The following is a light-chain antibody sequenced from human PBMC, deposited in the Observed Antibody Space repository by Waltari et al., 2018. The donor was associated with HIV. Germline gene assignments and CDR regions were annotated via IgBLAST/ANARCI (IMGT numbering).Light chain of an antibody. J-gene: IGLJ3*02. CDR2: SNN. CDR3: ATWDDSLNGRV. V-gene: IGLV1-44*01. Sequence: QSVLTQPPSASGTPGQSVTISCSGSSSNIGSNIVNWYQQLPGSAPKLLIYSNNQRPSGVPDRFSGSKSGASASLAISGLQSEDEADYYCATWDDSLNGRVFGGGTKLTVL. CDR1: SSNIGSNI.